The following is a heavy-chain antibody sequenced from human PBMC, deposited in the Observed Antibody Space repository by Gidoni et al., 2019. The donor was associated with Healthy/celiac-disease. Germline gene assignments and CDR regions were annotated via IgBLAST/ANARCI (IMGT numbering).Heavy chain of an antibody. Sequence: EVQLLESGGGLVQPGGSLRLSCAASGFTFSSYAMSWVRQAPGKGLEWVSAISGSGGSTSYADSVKGRFTISRDNSKNTLYLQMNSLRAEDTAVYYCAKDGWGYNWNHEQSFDIWGQGTMVTVSS. CDR2: ISGSGGST. CDR3: AKDGWGYNWNHEQSFDI. J-gene: IGHJ3*02. CDR1: GFTFSSYA. V-gene: IGHV3-23*01. D-gene: IGHD1-20*01.